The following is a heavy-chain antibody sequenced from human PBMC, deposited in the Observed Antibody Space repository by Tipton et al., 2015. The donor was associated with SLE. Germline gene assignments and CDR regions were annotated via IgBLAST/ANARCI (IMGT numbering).Heavy chain of an antibody. CDR2: IYYTGRT. V-gene: IGHV4-39*07. Sequence: TLSLTCTVSGGSIDRDIYYWGWIRQAPGKGPEWIGSIYYTGRTYYNPSLMSRVTISIDTSQNQFSLRLRSVTAADTAVYYCARWTYTSGWLYFDSWGQGTLVTVSP. D-gene: IGHD6-19*01. CDR3: ARWTYTSGWLYFDS. CDR1: GGSIDRDIYY. J-gene: IGHJ4*02.